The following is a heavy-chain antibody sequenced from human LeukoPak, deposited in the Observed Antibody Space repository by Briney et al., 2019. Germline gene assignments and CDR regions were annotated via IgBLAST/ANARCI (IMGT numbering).Heavy chain of an antibody. V-gene: IGHV4-59*01. CDR2: IYYSGST. D-gene: IGHD5-24*01. Sequence: SETLSLTCTVSGGSISSYYWSWIRQPPGKGLEWIGYIYYSGSTNYNPSLKSRVTISVDTSKNRFSLKLSSVTAADTAVYYCARGMAPDYFDYWGQGTLVTVSS. CDR3: ARGMAPDYFDY. CDR1: GGSISSYY. J-gene: IGHJ4*02.